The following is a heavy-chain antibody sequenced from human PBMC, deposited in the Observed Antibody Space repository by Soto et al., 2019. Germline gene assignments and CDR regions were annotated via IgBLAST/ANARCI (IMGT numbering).Heavy chain of an antibody. V-gene: IGHV3-30*03. CDR2: ISYDSTKT. CDR1: GFTFSSYS. J-gene: IGHJ6*02. CDR3: ARTRSAWSDFHYYSLDV. D-gene: IGHD1-26*01. Sequence: GGSLRLSCAASGFTFSSYSMNWVRQAPGKGLEWVAFISYDSTKTYYADSVKGRFTISRDNSNSALYVQMNSLTGEDTAVYYCARTRSAWSDFHYYSLDVWGQGTTVTAP.